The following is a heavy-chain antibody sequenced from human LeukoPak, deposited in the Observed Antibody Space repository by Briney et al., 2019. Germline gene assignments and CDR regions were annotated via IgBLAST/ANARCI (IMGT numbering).Heavy chain of an antibody. V-gene: IGHV3-30*04. D-gene: IGHD5-18*01. J-gene: IGHJ3*02. Sequence: GGSLRLSCAASGFTFSSYAMHWVRQAPGKGLEWVAVISYDGSSKYYADSVKGRLTISRDNSKNTLYLQMNSLRAEDTAVYYCARARSSYGYGDAFDIWGQGTMVTVSS. CDR2: ISYDGSSK. CDR3: ARARSSYGYGDAFDI. CDR1: GFTFSSYA.